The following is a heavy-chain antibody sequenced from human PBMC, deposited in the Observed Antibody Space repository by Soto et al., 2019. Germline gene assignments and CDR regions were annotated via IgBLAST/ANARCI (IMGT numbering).Heavy chain of an antibody. J-gene: IGHJ5*02. V-gene: IGHV4-59*01. D-gene: IGHD4-17*01. Sequence: PSETLSLTCTVSGGSISSYYWSWIRQPPGKGLEWIGYIYYSGSTNYNPSLKSRVTISVDTSKNQFSLKLSSVTAADTAVYYCARVVFLTVTTSNWFDPWGQGTLVTVSS. CDR3: ARVVFLTVTTSNWFDP. CDR2: IYYSGST. CDR1: GGSISSYY.